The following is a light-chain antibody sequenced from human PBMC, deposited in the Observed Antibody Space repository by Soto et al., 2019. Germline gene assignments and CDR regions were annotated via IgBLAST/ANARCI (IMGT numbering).Light chain of an antibody. CDR1: QSVSSSY. V-gene: IGKV3-20*01. CDR2: GAS. Sequence: EIVLTQSPGTLSLSPGERATLSCRASQSVSSSYLAWYQHKPGQATRLLIYGASSRATGIPDRFSGSGSGTDFTLTISRLEPEDFAVYYCQQYGSSLFTFGPGTKVDIK. J-gene: IGKJ3*01. CDR3: QQYGSSLFT.